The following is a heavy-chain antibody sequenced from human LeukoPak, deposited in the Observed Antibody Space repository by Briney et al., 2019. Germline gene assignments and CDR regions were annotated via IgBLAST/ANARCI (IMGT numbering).Heavy chain of an antibody. D-gene: IGHD6-19*01. CDR1: GFTVSSNY. CDR2: IYSGGGT. Sequence: PGGSLRLSCAASGFTVSSNYMSWVRQAPGKGLEWVSVIYSGGGTYYADSVKGRFTISRDNSKDTLYLQMNSLRAEDTAVYYCARGGGWGAPYFDYWGQGTLVTVSS. V-gene: IGHV3-53*01. CDR3: ARGGGWGAPYFDY. J-gene: IGHJ4*02.